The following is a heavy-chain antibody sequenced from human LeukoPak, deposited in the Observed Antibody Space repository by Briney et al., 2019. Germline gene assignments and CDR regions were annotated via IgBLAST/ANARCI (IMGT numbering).Heavy chain of an antibody. CDR1: GYSFTSYW. J-gene: IGHJ4*02. CDR2: IYPGDSNT. Sequence: GESLKISCKGSGYSFTSYWIAWVRQMPGKGLEWMGIIYPGDSNTRYSPSFQGQVTFSADRSISTAYLRWSSLKASDTAMYYCARSDYGTGVFDSWGQGTLVTASS. D-gene: IGHD4-17*01. V-gene: IGHV5-51*01. CDR3: ARSDYGTGVFDS.